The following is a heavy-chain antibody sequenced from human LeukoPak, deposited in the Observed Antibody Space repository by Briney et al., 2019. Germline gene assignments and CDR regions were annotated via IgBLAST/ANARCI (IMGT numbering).Heavy chain of an antibody. J-gene: IGHJ4*02. V-gene: IGHV5-51*01. CDR2: IYPGDSDT. CDR3: ARRAVSSDWHYFDY. D-gene: IGHD6-19*01. Sequence: GESLKISCKGSGYSFTSYWIGWVRQMPGKGLEWMGFIYPGDSDTRYNPSFQGQVTFSADKSISTAYLQWNSLKASDTAMHYCARRAVSSDWHYFDYWGQGTLVTVSS. CDR1: GYSFTSYW.